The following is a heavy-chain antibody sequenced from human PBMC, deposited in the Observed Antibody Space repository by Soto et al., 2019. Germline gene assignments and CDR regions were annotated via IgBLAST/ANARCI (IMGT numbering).Heavy chain of an antibody. Sequence: ASVKVSCKASGYTFTSYYMHWVRQAPGQGLEWMGIINPSGGSTSYAQKFQGRVTMTRDTSTSTVYMELSSLRSEDTAVYYCARIFYDSSGYYFGPSRGNWFDPWGQGTLVTVSS. CDR3: ARIFYDSSGYYFGPSRGNWFDP. V-gene: IGHV1-46*01. D-gene: IGHD3-22*01. CDR1: GYTFTSYY. CDR2: INPSGGST. J-gene: IGHJ5*02.